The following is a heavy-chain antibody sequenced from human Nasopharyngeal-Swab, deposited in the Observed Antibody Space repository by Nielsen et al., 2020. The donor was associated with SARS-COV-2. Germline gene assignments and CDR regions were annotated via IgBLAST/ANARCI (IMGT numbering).Heavy chain of an antibody. CDR1: GGSISSSSYY. J-gene: IGHJ5*02. CDR3: ARVGRDYGSGTNWFDP. V-gene: IGHV4-39*07. Sequence: SETLSLTCTVSGGSISSSSYYWGWIRQPPGKGLEWIGSIYYSGSTYYNPSLKSRVTISVDRSKNQFSLKLSSVTAADTVVYYCARVGRDYGSGTNWFDPWGQGTLVTVSS. CDR2: IYYSGST. D-gene: IGHD3-10*01.